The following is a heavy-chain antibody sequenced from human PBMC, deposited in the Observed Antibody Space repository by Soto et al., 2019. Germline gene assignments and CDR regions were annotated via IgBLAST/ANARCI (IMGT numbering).Heavy chain of an antibody. D-gene: IGHD3-9*01. CDR3: ARSYYDILTGYYSYYYYGMDV. J-gene: IGHJ6*02. V-gene: IGHV4-39*01. CDR2: IYYSGST. Sequence: SXTLSLTFTVSCGSIISSSYYWGWVLHPPGKGLEWIGSIYYSGSTYYNPSLKSRVTISVDTSKNQFSLKLSSVTAADTAVYYCARSYYDILTGYYSYYYYGMDVWGQGTTVTVSS. CDR1: CGSIISSSYY.